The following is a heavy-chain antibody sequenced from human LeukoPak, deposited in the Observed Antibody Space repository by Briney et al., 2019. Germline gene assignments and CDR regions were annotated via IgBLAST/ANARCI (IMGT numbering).Heavy chain of an antibody. V-gene: IGHV4-39*07. D-gene: IGHD4-17*01. J-gene: IGHJ6*03. CDR2: IYYSGST. CDR1: GGSISSSSYY. CDR3: ARRSTTVTKTYYYYYMDV. Sequence: SETLSLTCTVSGGSISSSSYYWGWIRQPPGKGLEWIGSIYYSGSTYYNPSLKSRVTIPVDTSKNQFSLKLSSVTAADTAVYYCARRSTTVTKTYYYYYMDVWGKGTTVTISS.